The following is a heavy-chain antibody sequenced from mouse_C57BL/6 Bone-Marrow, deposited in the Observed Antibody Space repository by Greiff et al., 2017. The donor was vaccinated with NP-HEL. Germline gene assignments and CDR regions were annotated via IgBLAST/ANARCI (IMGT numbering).Heavy chain of an antibody. V-gene: IGHV1-81*01. CDR1: GYTFTSYG. CDR3: ARPYYGSSYRYFDV. D-gene: IGHD1-1*01. CDR2: IYPRSGNT. J-gene: IGHJ1*03. Sequence: SGAELARPGASVKLSCKASGYTFTSYGISWVKQRTGQGLEWIGEIYPRSGNTYYNEKFKGKATLTADKSSSTAYMELRSLTSEDSAVYFCARPYYGSSYRYFDVWGTGTTVTVSS.